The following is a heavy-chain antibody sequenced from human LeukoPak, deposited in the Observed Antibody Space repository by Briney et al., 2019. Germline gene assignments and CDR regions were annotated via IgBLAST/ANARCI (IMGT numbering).Heavy chain of an antibody. CDR3: AREAAMVTFDY. V-gene: IGHV3-21*01. CDR2: ISSSSSYI. J-gene: IGHJ4*02. CDR1: GFTVSSNY. D-gene: IGHD5-18*01. Sequence: GGSLRLSCAASGFTVSSNYMSWARQAPGKGLEWVSSISSSSSYIYYADSVKGRFTISRDNAKNSLYLQMNSLRAEDTAVYYCAREAAMVTFDYWGQGTLVTVSS.